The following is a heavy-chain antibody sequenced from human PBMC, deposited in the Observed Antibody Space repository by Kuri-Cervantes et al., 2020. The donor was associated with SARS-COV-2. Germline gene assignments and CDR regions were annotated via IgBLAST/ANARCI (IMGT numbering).Heavy chain of an antibody. CDR1: GYTFTSYG. CDR3: VRYLDWQRGADL. D-gene: IGHD3-9*01. Sequence: GGSLRLSCKASGYTFTSYGINWVRQATGQGLEWMGWMNPKSGITGYAQKFQGRVSMTRNTAINTAYMELSSLRSEDTAVYFCVRYLDWQRGADLWGQGTQVTVSS. V-gene: IGHV1-8*02. CDR2: MNPKSGIT. J-gene: IGHJ5*02.